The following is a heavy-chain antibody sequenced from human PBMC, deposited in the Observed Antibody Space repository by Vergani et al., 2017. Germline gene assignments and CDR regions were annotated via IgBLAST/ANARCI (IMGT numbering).Heavy chain of an antibody. CDR3: ATPHTVTTGGMEV. CDR1: GYTFTDHY. V-gene: IGHV1-69-2*01. Sequence: EVQLVQSGAEVKKPGATMKISCKVSGYTFTDHYMHWVKQAPGKGLEWMGLVDPEDGETIYAEKFKGRVTIAADTSTDTAHLELSRLRAEDTAVYYCATPHTVTTGGMEVWGQGTTVIVSS. J-gene: IGHJ6*02. CDR2: VDPEDGET. D-gene: IGHD4-17*01.